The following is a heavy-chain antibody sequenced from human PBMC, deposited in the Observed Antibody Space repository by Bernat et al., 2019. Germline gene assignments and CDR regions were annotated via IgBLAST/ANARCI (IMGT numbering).Heavy chain of an antibody. V-gene: IGHV2-5*02. J-gene: IGHJ4*02. Sequence: QITLKESGPSLVKPTQTLTLTCTFSGFSLGTAGMGVGWVRQSPGKALEWLALIYWDDDKRYSPSLRIRLTITKDTPKNQVVLAMTDMDPVDTATYYCTRYGSGWLIDCWGLGILVTVSS. CDR3: TRYGSGWLIDC. CDR2: IYWDDDK. D-gene: IGHD6-19*01. CDR1: GFSLGTAGMG.